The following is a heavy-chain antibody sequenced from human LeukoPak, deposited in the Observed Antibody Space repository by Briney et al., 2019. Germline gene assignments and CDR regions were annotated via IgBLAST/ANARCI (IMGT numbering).Heavy chain of an antibody. V-gene: IGHV3-53*01. CDR2: IYSGGST. D-gene: IGHD2-15*01. CDR3: ASSGGSWVFDY. Sequence: GGSLRLSCAASGFTVSSNYMSWVRQAPGKGLEWVSVIYSGGSTYYADSLKGRFTISRDNSKNTLYLQMNSLRAEDTAMYYCASSGGSWVFDYWGQGTLVTVSS. J-gene: IGHJ4*02. CDR1: GFTVSSNY.